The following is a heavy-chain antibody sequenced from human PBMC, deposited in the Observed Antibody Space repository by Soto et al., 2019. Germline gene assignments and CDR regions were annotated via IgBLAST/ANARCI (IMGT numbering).Heavy chain of an antibody. CDR3: VPTGYYKGYYFDY. Sequence: PGGSLRLSCSASGFTFSSYAMHWVRQAPGKGLEYVSAISINGGSTYYADSVKGRFTISXXXSXXTXXLXXSXXRAXDTAVYYCVPTGYYKGYYFDYWGQGTLVTVSS. V-gene: IGHV3-64D*06. D-gene: IGHD3-9*01. CDR1: GFTFSSYA. J-gene: IGHJ4*02. CDR2: ISINGGST.